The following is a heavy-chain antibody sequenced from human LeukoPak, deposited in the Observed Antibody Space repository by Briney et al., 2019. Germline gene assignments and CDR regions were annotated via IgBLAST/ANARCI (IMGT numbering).Heavy chain of an antibody. CDR3: ARGIGERGIVTDNWFDP. V-gene: IGHV1-8*01. D-gene: IGHD2-21*01. Sequence: ASVKVSCKASGYTFTSYDINWVRQATGQGLEWMGWMNPNSGNTGYAQKFQGRVTMTRNTSISTAYMELSSLRSEDTAVYYCARGIGERGIVTDNWFDPWGQGTLVTVSS. CDR1: GYTFTSYD. J-gene: IGHJ5*02. CDR2: MNPNSGNT.